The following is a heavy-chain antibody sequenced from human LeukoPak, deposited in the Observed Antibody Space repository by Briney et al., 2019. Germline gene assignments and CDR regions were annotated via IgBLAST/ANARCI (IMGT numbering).Heavy chain of an antibody. CDR2: ISGSGGST. CDR3: AKGLLGYYDSSDYYFDY. V-gene: IGHV3-23*01. CDR1: GFTFSSYA. Sequence: GGSLRPSCAASGFTFSSYAMSWVRQAPGKGLEWVSAISGSGGSTYYADSVKGRFTISRDNSKNTLYLQMNSLRAEDTAVYYCAKGLLGYYDSSDYYFDYWGQGTLVTVSS. D-gene: IGHD3-22*01. J-gene: IGHJ4*02.